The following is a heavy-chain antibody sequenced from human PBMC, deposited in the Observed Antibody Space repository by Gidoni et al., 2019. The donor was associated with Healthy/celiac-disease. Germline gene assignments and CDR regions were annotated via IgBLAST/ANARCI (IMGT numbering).Heavy chain of an antibody. CDR3: AKDRYYDILTGPFYFDY. Sequence: EVQLLESGGGLVQPGGSLRISCDSSVFTFSSCSMSWVRQAPGKGLEWVSAISGSGGSTYYADSVKGRFTISRDNSKNTLYLQMNSLRAEDTAVYYCAKDRYYDILTGPFYFDYWGQGTLVTVSS. J-gene: IGHJ4*02. D-gene: IGHD3-9*01. CDR2: ISGSGGST. V-gene: IGHV3-23*01. CDR1: VFTFSSCS.